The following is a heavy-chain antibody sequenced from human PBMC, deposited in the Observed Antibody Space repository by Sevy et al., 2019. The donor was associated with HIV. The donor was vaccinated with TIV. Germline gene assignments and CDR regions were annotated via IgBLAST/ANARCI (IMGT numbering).Heavy chain of an antibody. CDR3: AKDSYYYGSGSYMGPAPPTGGAFDI. Sequence: GGSLRLSCAASGFTFSSYAMSWVRQAPGKGLEWVSAISGSGGSTYYADSVKGRFTISRDNSKNRLYLQMNSLRAEDTALYYCAKDSYYYGSGSYMGPAPPTGGAFDIWGQGTMVTVSS. D-gene: IGHD3-10*01. J-gene: IGHJ3*02. V-gene: IGHV3-23*01. CDR1: GFTFSSYA. CDR2: ISGSGGST.